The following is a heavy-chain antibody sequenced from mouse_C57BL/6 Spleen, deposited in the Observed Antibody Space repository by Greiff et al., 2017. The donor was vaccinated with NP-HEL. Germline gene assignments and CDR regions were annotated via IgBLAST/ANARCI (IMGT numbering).Heavy chain of an antibody. D-gene: IGHD1-1*01. Sequence: EVKLQESGAELVKPGASVKLSCTASGFNIKDYYMHWVKQRTEQGLEWIGRIDPEDGETKYAPKFQGKATITADTSSNTAYLQLSSLTSEDTAVYQCASYRGSRVYRGVGGTGTTVTVPT. CDR2: IDPEDGET. V-gene: IGHV14-2*01. CDR3: ASYRGSRVYRGV. CDR1: GFNIKDYY. J-gene: IGHJ1*03.